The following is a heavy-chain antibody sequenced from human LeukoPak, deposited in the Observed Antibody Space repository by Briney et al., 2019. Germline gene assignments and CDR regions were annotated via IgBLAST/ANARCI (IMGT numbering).Heavy chain of an antibody. CDR3: ARTALRYFDWTNFDY. V-gene: IGHV1-18*04. Sequence: ASVKVSCKASGYTFTGCYMHWVRQAPGQGLEWMGWISAYNGNTNYAQKLQGRVTMTTDTSTSTAYMELRSLRSDDTAVYYCARTALRYFDWTNFDYWGQGTLVTVSS. CDR2: ISAYNGNT. D-gene: IGHD3-9*01. J-gene: IGHJ4*02. CDR1: GYTFTGCY.